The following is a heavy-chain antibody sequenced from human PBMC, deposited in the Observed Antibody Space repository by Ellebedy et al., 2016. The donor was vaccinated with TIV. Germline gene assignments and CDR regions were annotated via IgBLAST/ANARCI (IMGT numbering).Heavy chain of an antibody. V-gene: IGHV4-30-4*01. D-gene: IGHD2-21*01. CDR1: GVSITNGDYY. CDR2: IYYSGDT. CDR3: ARLLIDAYSADS. J-gene: IGHJ5*02. Sequence: MPSETLSLTCTVSGVSITNGDYYWSWIRQSPGKGLEWIGDIYYSGDTHYNSALKSRLRISVDASTRQFSLRLDSVTAADSAVYFCARLLIDAYSADSWGQGTRVTVSS.